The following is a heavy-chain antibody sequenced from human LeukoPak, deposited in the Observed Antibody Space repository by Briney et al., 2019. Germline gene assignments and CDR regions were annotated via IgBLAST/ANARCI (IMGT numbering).Heavy chain of an antibody. D-gene: IGHD6-19*01. V-gene: IGHV3-30*18. CDR1: GSTFSSYG. Sequence: GGSLRLSCAASGSTFSSYGMHWVRQAPGKGLEWVAVISYDGSNKYYADSVKGRFTISRDNSKNTLYLQMNSLRAEDTAVYYCAKGPRQWLVTGAFDIWGQGTMVTVSS. CDR3: AKGPRQWLVTGAFDI. CDR2: ISYDGSNK. J-gene: IGHJ3*02.